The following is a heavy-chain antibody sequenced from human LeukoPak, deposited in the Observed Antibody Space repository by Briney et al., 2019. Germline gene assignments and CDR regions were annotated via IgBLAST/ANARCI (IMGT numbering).Heavy chain of an antibody. CDR3: ARLAAAGRRIDY. D-gene: IGHD6-13*01. CDR1: GGSISTYY. J-gene: IGHJ4*02. CDR2: IYYSGST. V-gene: IGHV4-59*01. Sequence: SETLSLTCTVSGGSISTYYWSWIRQPPGKGLEWIGYIYYSGSTNYNPSLKSRVTISVDTSKNQFSLKLSSVTAADTAVYYCARLAAAGRRIDYWGQGTLVTVFS.